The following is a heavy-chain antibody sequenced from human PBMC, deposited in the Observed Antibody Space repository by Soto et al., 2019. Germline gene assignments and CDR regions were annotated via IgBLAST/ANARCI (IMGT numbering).Heavy chain of an antibody. V-gene: IGHV4-59*01. CDR2: IFHSGAT. D-gene: IGHD6-13*01. Sequence: SETLSLTCAVSGDSINTSYWSWIRQPPGKRLEWIGHIFHSGATTYNPSLDSRVSMSVDTSKNQFSLKLNSVDAADTAVYYCARYRRTEAEGFTLDYWGRGALVTVSS. J-gene: IGHJ4*02. CDR3: ARYRRTEAEGFTLDY. CDR1: GDSINTSY.